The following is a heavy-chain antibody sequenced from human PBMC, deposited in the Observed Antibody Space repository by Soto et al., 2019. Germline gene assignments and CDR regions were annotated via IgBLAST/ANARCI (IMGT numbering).Heavy chain of an antibody. CDR1: GFTLTDYA. CDR3: AKEFGSNCFDH. V-gene: IGHV3-30*18. D-gene: IGHD3-10*01. J-gene: IGHJ5*02. CDR2: MSYDETTE. Sequence: GRSLRLSCAASGFTLTDYAMHWVRQAPGKGLEWVAAMSYDETTEYYADSVKGRFTISRDSARNTLFLQLNSLRAEDTAVYYCAKEFGSNCFDHWGGGALVTVSS.